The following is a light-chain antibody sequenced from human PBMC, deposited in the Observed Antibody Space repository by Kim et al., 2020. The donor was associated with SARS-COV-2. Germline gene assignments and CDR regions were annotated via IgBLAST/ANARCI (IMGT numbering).Light chain of an antibody. CDR2: GKN. CDR3: NSRDSSGNHWV. CDR1: SLRRYY. J-gene: IGLJ3*02. V-gene: IGLV3-19*01. Sequence: LGRTVRITCQGDSLRRYYASWYQQKPGQAPVLVIYGKNNRPSGIPDRFSGSSSGNTASLTITGAQAEDEADYYCNSRDSSGNHWVFGGGTQLTVL.